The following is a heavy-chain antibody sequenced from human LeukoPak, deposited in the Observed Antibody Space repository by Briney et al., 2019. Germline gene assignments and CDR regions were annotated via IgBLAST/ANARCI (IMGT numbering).Heavy chain of an antibody. Sequence: EASVKVSCKASGYRLRNHGISWVRQAPGQGLGLMGWIGADSGDTHGDTHYAEKLQGRVTMTTDTSTDTAYMDLRSLTSDDTAVYYCARGSSPYNWYFDLWGRGTLVTVSS. V-gene: IGHV1-18*01. D-gene: IGHD4-11*01. CDR3: ARGSSPYNWYFDL. CDR2: IGADSGDTHGDT. J-gene: IGHJ2*01. CDR1: GYRLRNHG.